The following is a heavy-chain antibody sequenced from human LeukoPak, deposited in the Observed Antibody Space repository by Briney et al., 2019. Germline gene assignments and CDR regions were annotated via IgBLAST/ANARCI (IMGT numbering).Heavy chain of an antibody. V-gene: IGHV3-30-3*01. D-gene: IGHD2-15*01. J-gene: IGHJ6*02. Sequence: GRSLRLSCAASGFTFSSYAMHWVRQAPGKGLEWVAVISYDGSNKYYADSVKGRFTISRDNSKNTLYLLMNSLRDEDTAVYYCARESTPYYYYGMDVWGQGTTVTVSS. CDR2: ISYDGSNK. CDR3: ARESTPYYYYGMDV. CDR1: GFTFSSYA.